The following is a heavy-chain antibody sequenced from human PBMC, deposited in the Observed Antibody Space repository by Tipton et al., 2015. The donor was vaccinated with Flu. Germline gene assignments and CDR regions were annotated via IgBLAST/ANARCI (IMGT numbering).Heavy chain of an antibody. V-gene: IGHV4-59*08. CDR1: GGSISNYY. Sequence: TLSLTCTVSGGSISNYYWSWIRQPPGKGLEWIGYIYSSGSTNYSPSLKSRVTISVDTSKNQFSLKVSSVTAADTAVYYCASKVANWGLWEPLDYWGHGTLVTVSS. CDR2: IYSSGST. J-gene: IGHJ4*01. CDR3: ASKVANWGLWEPLDY. D-gene: IGHD7-27*01.